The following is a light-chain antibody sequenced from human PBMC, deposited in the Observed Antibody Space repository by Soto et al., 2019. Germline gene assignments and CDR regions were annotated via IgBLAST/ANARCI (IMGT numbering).Light chain of an antibody. Sequence: DIQRTQSPPSLSSSAGDRVTITCRASQTIDTFANWYRQKPGKAPKRLIYDASTLESGVPSRFSGSRSGTEFTLTISSLQPDDFATYYCQQYNSYSFGQGTKVDI. V-gene: IGKV1-5*01. CDR2: DAS. CDR1: QTIDTF. CDR3: QQYNSYS. J-gene: IGKJ1*01.